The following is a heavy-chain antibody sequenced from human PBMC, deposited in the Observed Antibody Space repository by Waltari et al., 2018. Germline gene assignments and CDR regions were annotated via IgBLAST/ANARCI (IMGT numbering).Heavy chain of an antibody. D-gene: IGHD6-6*01. CDR1: GGSISSSNW. CDR2: IYERCGT. Sequence: QVQLQESGPGLVKPSGTLSLTCAVSGGSISSSNWWSWVSQPPGKGLEWIGEIYERCGTTNSPTHKSRVTISVDKSKNQFSQKLSSVTAADTAVYYCARDIGPYSSSGEWGQGTLVTVSS. J-gene: IGHJ4*02. V-gene: IGHV4-4*02. CDR3: ARDIGPYSSSGE.